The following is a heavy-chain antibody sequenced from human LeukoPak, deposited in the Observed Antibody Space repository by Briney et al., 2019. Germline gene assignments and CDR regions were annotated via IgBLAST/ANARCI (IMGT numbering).Heavy chain of an antibody. CDR1: GGSVSNTNYY. CDR2: IHYSGST. V-gene: IGHV4-31*03. CDR3: ARQRSYNWHFDL. J-gene: IGHJ2*01. Sequence: SETLSLTCTVSGGSVSNTNYYWAWIRQPPGKGLGWIGYIHYSGSTYYNPSLKSRLTISVDTSKNQFSLKLSSVTAADTAVYYCARQRSYNWHFDLWGRGTLVTVSS. D-gene: IGHD3-10*01.